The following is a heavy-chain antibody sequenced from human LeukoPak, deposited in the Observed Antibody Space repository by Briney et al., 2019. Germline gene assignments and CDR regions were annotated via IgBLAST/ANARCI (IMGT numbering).Heavy chain of an antibody. CDR3: SRVYSGDSLGSYYYYGMDV. CDR2: TYYRSKWYN. Sequence: SRALSLTYAISGDSVSSNSAAWNWIRQSPSRGLEWLGRTYYRSKWYNDYAISVKSRITINPDTSKNQFSLQLNSVTPEDTAVYYCSRVYSGDSLGSYYYYGMDVWGQGTTVTVSS. CDR1: GDSVSSNSAA. J-gene: IGHJ6*02. V-gene: IGHV6-1*01. D-gene: IGHD2-21*02.